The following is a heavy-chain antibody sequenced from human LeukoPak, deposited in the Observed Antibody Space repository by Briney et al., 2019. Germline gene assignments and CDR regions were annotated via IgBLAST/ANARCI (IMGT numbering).Heavy chain of an antibody. CDR1: GFTFSSYD. V-gene: IGHV3-13*01. D-gene: IGHD2-2*01. Sequence: GGSLRLSCAASGFTFSSYDMHWVRQATGKGLEWVSAIGTAGDTYYPGSVKGRFTISRENAKNSLYLQMNSLRAGDTAVYYCARQYCSSTSCYAVDYWGQGTLVTVSS. J-gene: IGHJ4*02. CDR3: ARQYCSSTSCYAVDY. CDR2: IGTAGDT.